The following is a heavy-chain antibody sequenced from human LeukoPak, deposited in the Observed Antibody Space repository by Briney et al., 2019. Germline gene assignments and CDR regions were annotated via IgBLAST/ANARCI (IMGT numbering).Heavy chain of an antibody. D-gene: IGHD3-3*01. CDR1: GFTVISNY. Sequence: GKSLRLSCAASGFTVISNYMSWVRQAPGKGLEWVSAISGSGGSTYYADSVKGRFTISRDNSKNTLYLQMNSLRAEDTAVYYCAKSAPYYDFWSATLGYFDYWGQGTLVTVSS. V-gene: IGHV3-23*01. J-gene: IGHJ4*02. CDR3: AKSAPYYDFWSATLGYFDY. CDR2: ISGSGGST.